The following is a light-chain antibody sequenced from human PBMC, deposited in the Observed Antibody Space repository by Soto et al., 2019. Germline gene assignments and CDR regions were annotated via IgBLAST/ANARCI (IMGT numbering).Light chain of an antibody. J-gene: IGLJ2*01. CDR1: SSDVGSHNL. CDR2: EAN. V-gene: IGLV2-23*01. CDR3: CSYVGTSTI. Sequence: QSALTQPASVSGSPGQSITISCTGSSSDVGSHNLVSWYQQYPSKAPKLMIFEANKRPSGVSNRFSGSKSGNTASLTVSGLQADDEADYYCCSYVGTSTIFGGGTKLTVL.